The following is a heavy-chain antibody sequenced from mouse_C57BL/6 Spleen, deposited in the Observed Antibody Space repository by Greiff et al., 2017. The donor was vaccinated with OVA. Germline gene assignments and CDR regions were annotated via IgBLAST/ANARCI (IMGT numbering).Heavy chain of an antibody. CDR3: AKKGLYEYFDV. Sequence: EVQLQQSGPELVKPGASVKISCKASGYTFTDYYMNWVKQSHGKSLEWIGDINPNNGGTSYNQKFKGKATLTVDKSSSTAYMELRSLTSEDSAVYYCAKKGLYEYFDVWGTGTTVTVSS. CDR2: INPNNGGT. D-gene: IGHD1-1*01. CDR1: GYTFTDYY. V-gene: IGHV1-26*01. J-gene: IGHJ1*03.